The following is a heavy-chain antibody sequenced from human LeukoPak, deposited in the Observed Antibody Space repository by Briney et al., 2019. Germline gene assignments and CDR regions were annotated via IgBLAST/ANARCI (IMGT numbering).Heavy chain of an antibody. Sequence: ASVKVSCKVSGYTLTELSMHWVRQAPGQGLEWMGWINPNSGGTNYAQKFQGRVTMTRDTSISTAYMELSRLRSDDTAVYYCARGRDIVVGYWGQGTLVTVSS. V-gene: IGHV1-2*02. CDR1: GYTLTELS. CDR2: INPNSGGT. J-gene: IGHJ4*02. CDR3: ARGRDIVVGY. D-gene: IGHD2-2*01.